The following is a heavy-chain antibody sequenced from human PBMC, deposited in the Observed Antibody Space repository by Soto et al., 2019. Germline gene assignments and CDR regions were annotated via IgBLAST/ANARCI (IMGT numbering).Heavy chain of an antibody. CDR1: GFTFSSYG. CDR3: AKDQTRSGRGEIDY. Sequence: VQLVESGGGVVQPGRSLRLSCAASGFTFSSYGMHWVRQAPGKGLEWVAVISYDGSNKYYADSVKGRFTISRDNSKNTLYLQMNSLRAEDTAVYYCAKDQTRSGRGEIDYWGQGTLVTVSS. V-gene: IGHV3-30*18. J-gene: IGHJ4*02. CDR2: ISYDGSNK. D-gene: IGHD3-16*01.